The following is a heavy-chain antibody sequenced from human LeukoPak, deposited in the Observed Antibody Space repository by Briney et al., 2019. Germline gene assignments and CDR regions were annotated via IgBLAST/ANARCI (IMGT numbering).Heavy chain of an antibody. CDR3: VRHDGRGGATMGALDS. CDR2: VYYSGTT. CDR1: GGSVSSGSYY. V-gene: IGHV4-61*01. Sequence: SETLSLTCTVSGGSVSSGSYYWSWIRQPPGKGLEWIGYVYYSGTTNYNPSLKSRVTMSMDTSKNQFSLKLNSVTAADTAVYYCVRHDGRGGATMGALDSWGQGSLVTVSS. J-gene: IGHJ4*02. D-gene: IGHD5-12*01.